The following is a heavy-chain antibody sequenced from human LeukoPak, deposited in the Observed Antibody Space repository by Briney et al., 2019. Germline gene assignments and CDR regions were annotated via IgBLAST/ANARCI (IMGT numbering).Heavy chain of an antibody. CDR1: GFTFTTYA. J-gene: IGHJ6*03. CDR3: AKGDDFWSGYSPNYYYYMDV. V-gene: IGHV3-23*01. Sequence: HSGGSLRLSCAASGFTFTTYAMNWVHQAPGKGLEWVSAISGSGGTTYYADSVKGRFTISRDNSKNTLYLQMNSLRAEDTAVYYCAKGDDFWSGYSPNYYYYMDVWGKGTTVTVSS. D-gene: IGHD3-3*01. CDR2: ISGSGGTT.